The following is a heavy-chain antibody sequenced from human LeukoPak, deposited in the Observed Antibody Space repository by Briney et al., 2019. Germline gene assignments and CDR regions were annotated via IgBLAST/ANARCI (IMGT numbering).Heavy chain of an antibody. J-gene: IGHJ4*02. V-gene: IGHV3-48*04. CDR3: TRGGGGYGYFDY. Sequence: GGSLRLSCAASGFTFSSYSMNWVRQAPGKGLEWVSYIISSSRTIYYADSVKGRFTISRDNAKNSLYLQMNSLRAGDTAVYYCTRGGGGYGYFDYWGQGTLVTVSS. D-gene: IGHD5-12*01. CDR1: GFTFSSYS. CDR2: IISSSRTI.